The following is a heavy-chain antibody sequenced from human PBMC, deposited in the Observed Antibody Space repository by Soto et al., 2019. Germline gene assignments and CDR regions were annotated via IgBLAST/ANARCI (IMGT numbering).Heavy chain of an antibody. V-gene: IGHV4-59*08. D-gene: IGHD1-1*01. CDR3: ARSNWNDGRQRAYYYYYMDV. Sequence: SETLSLTCTVSGGSISSYYWSWIRQPPGKGLEWIGYIYYSGSTNYNPSLKSRVTISVDTSKNQFSLKLSSVTAADTAVYYCARSNWNDGRQRAYYYYYMDVWGKGTTVTVSS. J-gene: IGHJ6*03. CDR2: IYYSGST. CDR1: GGSISSYY.